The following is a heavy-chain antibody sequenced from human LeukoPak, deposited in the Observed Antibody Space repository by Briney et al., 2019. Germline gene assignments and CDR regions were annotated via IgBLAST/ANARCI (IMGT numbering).Heavy chain of an antibody. V-gene: IGHV4-4*07. CDR2: IYSSGST. Sequence: SETLSLTCSVSGGSISSYYWSWIRQPAGKGLEWIGRIYSSGSTDYNPSLKSRVTMSVDTSKSQFSLKLSSVTAADTAVYFCARDSGSQGRYFQHWGQGTLVTVSS. D-gene: IGHD1-26*01. CDR3: ARDSGSQGRYFQH. J-gene: IGHJ1*01. CDR1: GGSISSYY.